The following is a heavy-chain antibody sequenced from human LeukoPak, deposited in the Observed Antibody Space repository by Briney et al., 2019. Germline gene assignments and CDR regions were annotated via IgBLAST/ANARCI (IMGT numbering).Heavy chain of an antibody. CDR2: IYYSGST. V-gene: IGHV4-59*08. CDR1: GGSISSYY. D-gene: IGHD3-22*01. Sequence: SETLSLTCTVSGGSISSYYWSWIRQPPGKGLEWIGYIYYSGSTNYNPSLKSRVTISVDTSKNQFSLKLSSVTAADTAVYYCARQVGYYDSSGYSDDAFDIWGQGTMVTVSS. J-gene: IGHJ3*02. CDR3: ARQVGYYDSSGYSDDAFDI.